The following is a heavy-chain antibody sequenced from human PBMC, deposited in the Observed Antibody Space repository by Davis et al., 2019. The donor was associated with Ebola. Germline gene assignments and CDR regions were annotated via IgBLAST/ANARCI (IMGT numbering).Heavy chain of an antibody. J-gene: IGHJ5*02. CDR1: GGSISSSNW. CDR3: ARVGYDFWSGYSSDNWFDP. Sequence: GSLRLSCAVSGGSISSSNWWSWVRQPPGKGLEWIGEIYHSGSTNYNPSLKSRVTISVDTSKNQFSLKLSSVTAADTAVYYCARVGYDFWSGYSSDNWFDPWGQGTLVTVSS. D-gene: IGHD3-3*01. CDR2: IYHSGST. V-gene: IGHV4-4*02.